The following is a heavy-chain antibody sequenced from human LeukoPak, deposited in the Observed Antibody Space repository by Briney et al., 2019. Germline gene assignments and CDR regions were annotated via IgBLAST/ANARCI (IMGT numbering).Heavy chain of an antibody. D-gene: IGHD5-18*01. Sequence: ASVKVSCKASGHTFIDYYMHWVRQAPGQGLEWMGWINPNSGGKNYAQKFQGRVTMTRDTSISTAYMDLSRLRSDDTAVYYCARGSGYSYGPPGGYWGQGTLVTVSS. CDR3: ARGSGYSYGPPGGY. J-gene: IGHJ4*02. CDR2: INPNSGGK. CDR1: GHTFIDYY. V-gene: IGHV1-2*02.